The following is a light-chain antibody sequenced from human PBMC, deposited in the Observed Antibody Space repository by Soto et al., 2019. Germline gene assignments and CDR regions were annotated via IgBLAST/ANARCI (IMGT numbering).Light chain of an antibody. V-gene: IGKV1-5*03. CDR3: QQAWT. Sequence: DIQMPQSPSTLSASVGDRVTITCRASQSISVWLAWYQQKAGKAPNLLIYKASRLESGVPSRFSGSGSETECTLTISSLQPDDFATYYCQQAWTFGQGTKVDIK. J-gene: IGKJ1*01. CDR2: KAS. CDR1: QSISVW.